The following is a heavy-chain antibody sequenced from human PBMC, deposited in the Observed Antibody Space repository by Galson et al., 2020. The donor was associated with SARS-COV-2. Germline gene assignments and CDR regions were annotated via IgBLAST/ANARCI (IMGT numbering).Heavy chain of an antibody. CDR2: IRADGVA. CDR3: SRDTHYGFDS. Sequence: GGSLRLSCAASGFVFRNDPMNWVRQAPGKGMEWISNIRADGVAYYADSVKGRCTTSRDNAESSLYLQMNSLRVEDTAVYYCSRDTHYGFDSWGQGILVTFSS. D-gene: IGHD3-10*01. V-gene: IGHV3-48*01. CDR1: GFVFRNDP. J-gene: IGHJ4*02.